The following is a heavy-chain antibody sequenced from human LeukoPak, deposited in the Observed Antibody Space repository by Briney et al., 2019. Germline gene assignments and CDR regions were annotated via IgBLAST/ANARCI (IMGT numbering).Heavy chain of an antibody. J-gene: IGHJ6*02. V-gene: IGHV3-21*01. Sequence: PGGSLRLSCAASGFTFSSYSMNWVRQAPGKGLEWVSSISSSSSYIYYADSVKGRFTISRDNAKNSLYLRMNSLRAEDTAVYYCARDTSSPGGGNYYGMDVWGQGTTVTVSS. D-gene: IGHD6-6*01. CDR2: ISSSSSYI. CDR3: ARDTSSPGGGNYYGMDV. CDR1: GFTFSSYS.